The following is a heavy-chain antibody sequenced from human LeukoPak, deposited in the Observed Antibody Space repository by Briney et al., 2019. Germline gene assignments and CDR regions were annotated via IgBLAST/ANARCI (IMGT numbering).Heavy chain of an antibody. CDR1: GFTFSSYA. J-gene: IGHJ4*02. CDR3: PAEYQLLYTFDY. CDR2: ISGSGGST. Sequence: PGGSLRLSCAASGFTFSSYAMSWVRQAPGKGLEWVSAISGSGGSTYYADSVKGRFTISRDNSKNTLYLQMNSLRAEDTAVYYCPAEYQLLYTFDYWGQGPLVTGSS. V-gene: IGHV3-23*01. D-gene: IGHD2-2*02.